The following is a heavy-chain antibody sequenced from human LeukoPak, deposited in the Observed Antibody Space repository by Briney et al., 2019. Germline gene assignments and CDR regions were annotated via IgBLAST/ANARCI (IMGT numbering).Heavy chain of an antibody. CDR2: IWYDGSNK. Sequence: GGSLRLSCAASGFSFSNYGMHWVRQAPGKGLEWVAVIWYDGSNKYYADSVKGRFTISRDNSKNTLFLQMNSLRAEDTALYYCAKRAVPGNAFFDNWGQGNLVTVSS. J-gene: IGHJ4*02. CDR3: AKRAVPGNAFFDN. CDR1: GFSFSNYG. D-gene: IGHD6-19*01. V-gene: IGHV3-33*06.